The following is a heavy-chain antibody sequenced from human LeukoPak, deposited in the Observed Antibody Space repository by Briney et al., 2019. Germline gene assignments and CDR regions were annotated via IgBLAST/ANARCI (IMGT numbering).Heavy chain of an antibody. D-gene: IGHD5-12*01. Sequence: GESLKISYKGSGYSFTSYWISWVRQMPRKGLERMGRIDPSDSYMNYSPSFQGHVTFSTDKSISTAYLQWSSLKASDTAMYYCARHSSGYDSSLDYWGQGTLVTVSS. CDR3: ARHSSGYDSSLDY. V-gene: IGHV5-10-1*01. CDR1: GYSFTSYW. CDR2: IDPSDSYM. J-gene: IGHJ4*02.